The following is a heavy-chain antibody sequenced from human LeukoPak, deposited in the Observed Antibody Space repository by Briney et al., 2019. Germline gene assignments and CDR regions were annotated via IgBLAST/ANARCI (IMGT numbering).Heavy chain of an antibody. J-gene: IGHJ6*03. CDR3: ARDNSGSYYYMDV. CDR1: GSTFSSYS. V-gene: IGHV3-21*01. CDR2: ISSSSSYI. Sequence: AGGSLRLSCAASGSTFSSYSMNWVRQAPGKGLEWVSSISSSSSYIYYADSVKGRFTISRDNAKNSLYLQMNSLRAEDTAVYYCARDNSGSYYYMDVWGRGTTVTVSS. D-gene: IGHD1-26*01.